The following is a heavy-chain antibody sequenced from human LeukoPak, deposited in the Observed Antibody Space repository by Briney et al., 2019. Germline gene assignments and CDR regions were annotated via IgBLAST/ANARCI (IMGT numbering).Heavy chain of an antibody. V-gene: IGHV4-61*02. Sequence: PSETLSLTCTVSGGSITRAGYSWGWIRQPAGKGLEWIGRIYSSGSTNSNPSLKSRVTISVDTSKNQFSLKLSPVTAADTAVYYCARGYCTSPRCSENRYYFDSWGQGTLVTVSS. CDR3: ARGYCTSPRCSENRYYFDS. D-gene: IGHD2-2*01. J-gene: IGHJ4*02. CDR2: IYSSGST. CDR1: GGSITRAGYS.